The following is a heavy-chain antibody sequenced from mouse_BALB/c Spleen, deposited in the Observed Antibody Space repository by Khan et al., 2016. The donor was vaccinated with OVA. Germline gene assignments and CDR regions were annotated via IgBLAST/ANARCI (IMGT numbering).Heavy chain of an antibody. D-gene: IGHD2-2*01. V-gene: IGHV1S135*01. Sequence: VQLKQSGPELMKPGASVKISCKASGYSFTTYYLHWVMQSHGESLEWIGYVDPFSGGTTYNQKFKGKATLTVDKSSTTAYMHLSNLTSEDSAVYFCTRHGYVAWFTYGGQGTLVTVSA. CDR1: GYSFTTYY. CDR2: VDPFSGGT. J-gene: IGHJ3*01. CDR3: TRHGYVAWFTY.